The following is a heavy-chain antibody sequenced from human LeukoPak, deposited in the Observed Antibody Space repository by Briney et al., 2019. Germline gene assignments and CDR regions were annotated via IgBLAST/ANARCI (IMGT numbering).Heavy chain of an antibody. V-gene: IGHV3-23*01. CDR3: AQGGGSSTLDY. Sequence: PGGSLRLSCAASGFTFSSYAMSWVRQAPGKGLEWVSAISGSGGSTYYADPVKRRFTISRDNSKNTLYQQMNSLRAEATAVYYCAQGGGSSTLDYWGQGTLVTVSS. CDR1: GFTFSSYA. CDR2: ISGSGGST. J-gene: IGHJ4*02. D-gene: IGHD1-26*01.